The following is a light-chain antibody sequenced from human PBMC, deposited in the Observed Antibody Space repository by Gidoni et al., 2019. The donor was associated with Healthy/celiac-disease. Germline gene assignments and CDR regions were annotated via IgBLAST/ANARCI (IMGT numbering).Light chain of an antibody. CDR3: QQRSNWPPL. J-gene: IGKJ4*01. Sequence: EIVLTHSPATLSLSPGERATLSCRASQRVSSYLAWYQQKPGQAPRLLIYDASNRATAIPARFSGSGSGTDFTLTISSLGPEDFAVYYCQQRSNWPPLFGGGTKVEIK. CDR1: QRVSSY. CDR2: DAS. V-gene: IGKV3-11*01.